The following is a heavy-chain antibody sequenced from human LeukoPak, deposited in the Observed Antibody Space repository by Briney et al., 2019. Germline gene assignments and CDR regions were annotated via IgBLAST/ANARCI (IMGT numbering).Heavy chain of an antibody. CDR2: LYYSGST. CDR1: GGSISSGDYY. D-gene: IGHD5-12*01. V-gene: IGHV4-30-4*01. CDR3: ARGWRWWLRVPGYYFDY. J-gene: IGHJ4*02. Sequence: PSQTLSLTCTVSGGSISSGDYYWSWLRQPPGQGLEWIGNLYYSGSTYYNPSLKSRVTISVDTSKNQFSLKLSSVTAADTAVYYCARGWRWWLRVPGYYFDYWGQGTLVTVSS.